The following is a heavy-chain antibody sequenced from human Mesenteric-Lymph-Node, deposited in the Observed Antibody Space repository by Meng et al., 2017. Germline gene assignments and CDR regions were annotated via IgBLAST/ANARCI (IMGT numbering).Heavy chain of an antibody. D-gene: IGHD2-2*01. V-gene: IGHV1-69*06. CDR1: GGTFSSYA. J-gene: IGHJ6*02. CDR2: IIPIFGTA. CDR3: ARADDTGYCSSTSCYATLAYYGMDV. Sequence: SVKVSCKASGGTFSSYAISWVRQAPGQGLEWMGGIIPIFGTANYAQKFQGRVTITADKSTSTAYMELSSLRSEDTAVYYCARADDTGYCSSTSCYATLAYYGMDVWGQGTTVTVSS.